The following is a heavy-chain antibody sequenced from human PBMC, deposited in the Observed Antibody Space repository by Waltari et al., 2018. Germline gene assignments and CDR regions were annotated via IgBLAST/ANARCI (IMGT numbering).Heavy chain of an antibody. J-gene: IGHJ4*02. D-gene: IGHD4-17*01. CDR3: ARHASMGDYPIDC. V-gene: IGHV4-59*08. Sequence: QVQLQESGPGLVKPSETLSLTCTVSGGSINSYYWSWIREPPGKGLEWIGHIFYSGITTYNPYLKSRVTISVDTSKNQFSLKLNSVTAADTAVYYCARHASMGDYPIDCWGRGTLVTVSS. CDR2: IFYSGIT. CDR1: GGSINSYY.